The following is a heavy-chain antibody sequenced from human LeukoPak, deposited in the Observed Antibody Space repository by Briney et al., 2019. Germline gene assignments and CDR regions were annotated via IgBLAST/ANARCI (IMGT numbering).Heavy chain of an antibody. D-gene: IGHD6-19*01. J-gene: IGHJ4*02. CDR2: ISSYTIT. V-gene: IGHV3-48*01. CDR3: ARSGHSNGWYYFDY. CDR1: GFSFSSYS. Sequence: GGSLRLSCAAGGFSFSSYSMNWVRQAPGKRLEWIAYISSYTITYYADFVKGRFTISRDNAKKSLDLQMNSLRAEDTAVYYCARSGHSNGWYYFDYWGLGALVTVSS.